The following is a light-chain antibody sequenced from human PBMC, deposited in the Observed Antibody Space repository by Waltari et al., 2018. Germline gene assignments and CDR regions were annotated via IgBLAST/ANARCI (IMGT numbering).Light chain of an antibody. CDR2: WSS. J-gene: IGKJ3*01. CDR1: QSVLYASVNKNH. CDR3: QQYYTPPFT. V-gene: IGKV4-1*01. Sequence: DIVMTQSPDSLAVSLGERATLTFNSRQSVLYASVNKNHLAWYQQKPGQPPKLLIFWSSTRESGVPDRFSGSGSGADFTLTISSLQAEDVAVYYCQQYYTPPFTFGPGTKVEIK.